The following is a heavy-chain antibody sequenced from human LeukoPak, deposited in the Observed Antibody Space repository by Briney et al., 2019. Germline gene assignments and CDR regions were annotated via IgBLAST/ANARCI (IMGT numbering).Heavy chain of an antibody. D-gene: IGHD4-17*01. Sequence: SETLSLTCAVYGGSFSGYYWSWIRQPPGKGLEWIGEINHSGNTNYNPSLKSRVTISVDTSKNQISLNLNPVTAADTAVYYCARAEVTTWNYWGQGTLVTVSS. CDR2: INHSGNT. CDR1: GGSFSGYY. CDR3: ARAEVTTWNY. J-gene: IGHJ4*02. V-gene: IGHV4-34*01.